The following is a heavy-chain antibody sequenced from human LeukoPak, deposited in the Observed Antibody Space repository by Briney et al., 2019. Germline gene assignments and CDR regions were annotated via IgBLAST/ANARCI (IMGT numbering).Heavy chain of an antibody. CDR3: ASGYSRSSNDY. CDR2: INSDGSST. V-gene: IGHV3-74*01. D-gene: IGHD6-6*01. J-gene: IGHJ4*01. CDR1: GFTFSSYW. Sequence: PGGSLRLSCAASGFTFSSYWMHWVRQALGKGLVWVSRINSDGSSTSYADSVKGRFTISRDNAKNTLYLQMNSLRAEDTALYYCASGYSRSSNDYWGHGTLVTVSP.